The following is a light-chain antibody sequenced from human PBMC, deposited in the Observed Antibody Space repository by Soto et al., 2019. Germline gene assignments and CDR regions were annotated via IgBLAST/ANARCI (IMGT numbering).Light chain of an antibody. CDR1: QSISSW. Sequence: DIQMTQSPSTLSASVGDRVTITCRASQSISSWLAWYQQKPGKAPNLLIYKASSLESGVPSRFSGSGSGTDFTLTISGLEPEDFAIYYCQKRGNWPQFGQGTRLEIK. CDR2: KAS. CDR3: QKRGNWPQ. J-gene: IGKJ5*01. V-gene: IGKV1-5*03.